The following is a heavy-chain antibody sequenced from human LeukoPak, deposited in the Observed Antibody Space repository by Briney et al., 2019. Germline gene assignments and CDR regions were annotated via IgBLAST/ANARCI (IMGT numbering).Heavy chain of an antibody. V-gene: IGHV3-15*01. J-gene: IGHJ5*02. CDR3: TTVLSIAAAGA. CDR2: IKSEADGGTT. Sequence: PGGSLRLSCAASGFTFTNAWMSWVRQAPGKGLEWVGRIKSEADGGTTDYAAPVKGRFTISRDDPKNTLYLQMNSLKIEDTAMYYCTTVLSIAAAGAWGQGTLVTVSS. D-gene: IGHD6-13*01. CDR1: GFTFTNAW.